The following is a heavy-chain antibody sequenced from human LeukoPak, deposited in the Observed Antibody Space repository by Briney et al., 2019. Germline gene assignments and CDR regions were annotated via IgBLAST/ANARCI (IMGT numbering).Heavy chain of an antibody. CDR1: GFTFDDYT. V-gene: IGHV3-43*01. CDR2: ISWDGGST. D-gene: IGHD3-9*01. Sequence: GGSLRLSCAASGFTFDDYTMHWVRQAPGKGLEWVSLISWDGGSTYYADSVKGRFTISRDNSKNSLYLQMNSLRTEDTALYYCAKVGVGYDILTGYGVWGQGTMVTVSS. J-gene: IGHJ3*01. CDR3: AKVGVGYDILTGYGV.